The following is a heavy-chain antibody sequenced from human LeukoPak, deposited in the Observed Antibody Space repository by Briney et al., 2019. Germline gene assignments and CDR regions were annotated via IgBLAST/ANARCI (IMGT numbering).Heavy chain of an antibody. V-gene: IGHV3-23*01. CDR1: GFTFCSFA. Sequence: GGSLRLSCEASGFTFCSFAMYWVRQAPGKGRDWIAGIFGRGGSPHYADSVTGRFTISRDNSKNTVYLQINSLRAEDTAVYYCGKTTAGYSSGQKPAWPVDYWGQGTLVTVSS. D-gene: IGHD5-18*01. CDR3: GKTTAGYSSGQKPAWPVDY. J-gene: IGHJ4*02. CDR2: IFGRGGSP.